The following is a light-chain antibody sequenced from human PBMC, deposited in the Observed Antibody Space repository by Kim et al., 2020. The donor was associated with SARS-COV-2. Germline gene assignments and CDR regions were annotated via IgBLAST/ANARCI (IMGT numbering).Light chain of an antibody. CDR2: DTS. CDR3: LLSYSGARV. Sequence: PGGTVTLPWASSTGSVTSGHYTYWLQQKPGQAPRTVIYDTSNKHSWTPARFSGSLLGGKAALTLSGAQPEDEAEYYCLLSYSGARVFGGGTKLTVL. V-gene: IGLV7-46*01. J-gene: IGLJ2*01. CDR1: TGSVTSGHY.